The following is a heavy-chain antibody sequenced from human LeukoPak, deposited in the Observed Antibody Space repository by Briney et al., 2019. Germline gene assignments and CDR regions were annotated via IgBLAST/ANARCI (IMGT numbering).Heavy chain of an antibody. Sequence: PSETLSLTCTVSGYSISSGYYWGWIRQPPGKGLEWIGSIYHSGSTYYNPSLKSRVTISVDTSKNQFSLKLSSVTAADTAVHYCARGRIVGAMAGGIDIWGQGTMVTVSS. J-gene: IGHJ3*02. CDR1: GYSISSGYY. V-gene: IGHV4-38-2*02. CDR2: IYHSGST. CDR3: ARGRIVGAMAGGIDI. D-gene: IGHD1-26*01.